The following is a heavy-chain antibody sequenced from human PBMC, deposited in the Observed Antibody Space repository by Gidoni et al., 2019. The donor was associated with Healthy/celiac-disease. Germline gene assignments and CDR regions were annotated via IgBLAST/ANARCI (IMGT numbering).Heavy chain of an antibody. CDR1: GSTVTGYD. CDR3: ARDMGWFGELHSYYYYGMDV. CDR2: INPNSGGT. J-gene: IGHJ6*02. D-gene: IGHD3-10*01. Sequence: QVQLVQSGAEVKKPRASVKVSCTASGSTVTGYDMPWVRQAPGQGLEWMGWINPNSGGTNYAQKFQGWVTMTRDTSISPAYMELSRLRSDDTAVYYCARDMGWFGELHSYYYYGMDVWGQGTTVTVSS. V-gene: IGHV1-2*04.